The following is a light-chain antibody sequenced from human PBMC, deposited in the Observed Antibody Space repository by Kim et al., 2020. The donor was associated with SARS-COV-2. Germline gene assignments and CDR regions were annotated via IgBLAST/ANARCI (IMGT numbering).Light chain of an antibody. J-gene: IGLJ3*02. V-gene: IGLV1-51*01. CDR1: SSNIGNNY. CDR2: ENN. CDR3: GTWDNSLSAWV. Sequence: GQKVTISCSRSSSNIGNNYVSWYQQLPGTAPKLLIYENNKRPSGMPDRFSGSKSGTSATLGITGLQTGDEADYYCGTWDNSLSAWVIGGGTQLTVL.